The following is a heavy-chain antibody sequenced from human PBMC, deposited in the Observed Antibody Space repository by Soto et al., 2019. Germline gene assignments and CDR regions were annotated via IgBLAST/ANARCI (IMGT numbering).Heavy chain of an antibody. Sequence: EVQLVESGGGLVKPGGSLRLSCAASGFTFSNAWMNWVRQAPGKGLEWVGCIKRKRDGGTTDYAAPVKGRFTISRDNSKNTLYLQMNSLKAEDTAMYYCTADSVTGTSFDYWGQGTLVTVSS. J-gene: IGHJ4*02. CDR3: TADSVTGTSFDY. CDR2: IKRKRDGGTT. D-gene: IGHD1-1*01. V-gene: IGHV3-15*07. CDR1: GFTFSNAW.